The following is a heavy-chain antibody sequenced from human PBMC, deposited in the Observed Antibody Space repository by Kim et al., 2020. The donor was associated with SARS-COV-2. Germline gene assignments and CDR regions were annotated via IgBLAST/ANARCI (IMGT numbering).Heavy chain of an antibody. CDR3: ARFGGGYLGV. V-gene: IGHV4-39*07. CDR1: GASVSSGGSH. CDR2: IYYSGIA. J-gene: IGHJ4*02. Sequence: SETLSLTCSVSGASVSSGGSHWGWLRQHPGKAPEWIGNIYYSGIASFNPSFESRLSMSIDPSKDQFSLPLSSLTAADTAVYYCARFGGGYLGVWGQGTPVTVSS. D-gene: IGHD1-1*01.